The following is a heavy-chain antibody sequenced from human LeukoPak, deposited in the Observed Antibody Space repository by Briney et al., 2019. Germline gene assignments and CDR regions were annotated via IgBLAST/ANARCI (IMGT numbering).Heavy chain of an antibody. CDR3: AKGLRSDF. J-gene: IGHJ4*02. D-gene: IGHD3-16*02. CDR2: MNPKSGTR. CDR1: GYTFNRYD. V-gene: IGHV1-8*01. Sequence: ASVKVSCKASGYTFNRYDVNWVRQAPGQGLEWMGWMNPKSGTRVYAQKFQGRVTMTSDSYINPAYMEPTSLTSGDTAVYYCAKGLRSDFWGQGTLVIVSS.